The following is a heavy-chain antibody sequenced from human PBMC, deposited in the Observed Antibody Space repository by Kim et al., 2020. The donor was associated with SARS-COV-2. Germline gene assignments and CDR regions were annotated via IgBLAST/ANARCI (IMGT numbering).Heavy chain of an antibody. CDR1: GGSISSSSYY. Sequence: SETLSLICTVSGGSISSSSYYWGWIRQPPGKGLEWIGSIYYSGSTYYNPSLKSRVTISVDTSKNQFSLKLSSVTAADTAVYYCARDYIVATITTSNRDYFDYWGQGTLVTVSS. V-gene: IGHV4-39*07. J-gene: IGHJ4*02. CDR3: ARDYIVATITTSNRDYFDY. CDR2: IYYSGST. D-gene: IGHD5-12*01.